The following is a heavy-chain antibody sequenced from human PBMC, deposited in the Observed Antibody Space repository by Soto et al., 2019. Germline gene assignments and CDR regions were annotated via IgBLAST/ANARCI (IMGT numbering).Heavy chain of an antibody. D-gene: IGHD2-2*01. Sequence: HPGGSLRLSCAASGFTFSSSEMYWVRQAPGKGLEWISYIHPGGQTIFYAESVKGRFTISRDNAKHSVYLQMNSLRAEDTAVYYCARRGSSWGRGTKVTVSS. CDR1: GFTFSSSE. CDR3: ARRGSS. J-gene: IGHJ3*01. V-gene: IGHV3-48*03. CDR2: IHPGGQTI.